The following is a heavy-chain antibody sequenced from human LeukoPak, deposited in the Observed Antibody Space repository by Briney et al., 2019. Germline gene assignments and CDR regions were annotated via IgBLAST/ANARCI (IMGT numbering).Heavy chain of an antibody. J-gene: IGHJ4*02. Sequence: GASVKVSCKASGYTFTSYYMHWVRQAPGQGLEWMGIINPSGGSTSYAQKFQGRVTMTEDTSTDTAYMELSSLRSEDTAVYYCATDNISGGFDYWGQGTLVTVSS. V-gene: IGHV1-46*01. CDR1: GYTFTSYY. D-gene: IGHD6-25*01. CDR2: INPSGGST. CDR3: ATDNISGGFDY.